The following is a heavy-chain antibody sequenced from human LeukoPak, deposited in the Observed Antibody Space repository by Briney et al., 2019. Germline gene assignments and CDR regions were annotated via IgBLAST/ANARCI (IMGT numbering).Heavy chain of an antibody. D-gene: IGHD6-19*01. V-gene: IGHV3-21*01. CDR3: ARGVVAGTFDY. Sequence: PGGSLRLSCAASGFTFSSYNMNWVRQAPGKGLEWVSSISSSSSYIYYADSVKGRFTISSDNAKNSLYLQMNSLRAEDTAVYYCARGVVAGTFDYWGQEPWSPSPQ. CDR2: ISSSSSYI. CDR1: GFTFSSYN. J-gene: IGHJ4*01.